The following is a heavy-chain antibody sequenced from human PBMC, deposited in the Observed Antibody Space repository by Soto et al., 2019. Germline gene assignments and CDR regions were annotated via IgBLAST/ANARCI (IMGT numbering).Heavy chain of an antibody. CDR1: GFSLSTGEVG. CDR2: IYWNDDK. V-gene: IGHV2-5*01. CDR3: AHSSSWY. Sequence: SGPTLVNPTQKLTLTCTCSGFSLSTGEVGVGWNRQPPEKALEWLALIYWNDDKRYRPSLKSRLTITKATSKNQVVLTMTNMAPVDTVTYYCAHSSSWYWGHGTLVIFSS. D-gene: IGHD6-13*01. J-gene: IGHJ4*01.